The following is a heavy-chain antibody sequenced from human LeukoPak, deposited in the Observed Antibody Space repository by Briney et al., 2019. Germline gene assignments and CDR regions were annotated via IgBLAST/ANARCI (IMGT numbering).Heavy chain of an antibody. J-gene: IGHJ4*02. CDR3: ARDPGPIVFDY. V-gene: IGHV4-39*07. CDR1: GGSISSSSYY. CDR2: IYYSGST. Sequence: SETLSLTCTVSGGSISSSSYYWGWIRQPPGKGREWIGSIYYSGSTYYNPSLKSRVTISVDTSKNQFSLKLSSVTAADTAVYYCARDPGPIVFDYWGQGTLVTVSS. D-gene: IGHD2-15*01.